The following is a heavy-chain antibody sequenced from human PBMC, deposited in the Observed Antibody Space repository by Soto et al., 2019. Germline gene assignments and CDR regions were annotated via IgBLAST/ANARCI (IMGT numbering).Heavy chain of an antibody. CDR3: AKALAPVYSYGKIDY. V-gene: IGHV3-23*01. CDR2: ITSSGGNT. CDR1: GLTFSSYS. D-gene: IGHD5-18*01. Sequence: GFMSLAVAASGLTFSSYSMNLVRQAPGKRLEWVSAITSSGGNTYYADSVKGRFSISRDNSKNTLYLQMNSLRAEDTAVYSCAKALAPVYSYGKIDYWGRGTLFSVSS. J-gene: IGHJ4*02.